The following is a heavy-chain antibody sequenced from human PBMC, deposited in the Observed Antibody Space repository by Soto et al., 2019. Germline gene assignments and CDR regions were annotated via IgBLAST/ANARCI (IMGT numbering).Heavy chain of an antibody. V-gene: IGHV4-31*03. CDR3: ARLRYGAKDY. Sequence: QVQLQESGPGLVKPSQTLSLTCTFSDDSISTGGYYWTWIRQHPGKGLEWIGYIYYSGSTYYNPSLTSRVTISLATSKNQSALKLSSVPAADTAVYYCARLRYGAKDYWGQGTLVTVSS. CDR2: IYYSGST. D-gene: IGHD4-17*01. J-gene: IGHJ4*02. CDR1: DDSISTGGYY.